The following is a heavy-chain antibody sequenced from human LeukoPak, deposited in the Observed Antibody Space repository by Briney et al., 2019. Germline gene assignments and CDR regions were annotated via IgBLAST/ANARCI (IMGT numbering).Heavy chain of an antibody. J-gene: IGHJ3*01. CDR1: GFTFSSYW. CDR2: INSDGSIT. V-gene: IGHV3-74*01. D-gene: IGHD6-13*01. Sequence: GGSLRLSCADSGFTFSSYWMHWVRQAPGKGLVWVSRINSDGSITTYADSVKGRFTITRDNAKNTLYLQMNSLRAEDTAVYYCAGGISATGGGWGQGTMVTVSS. CDR3: AGGISATGGG.